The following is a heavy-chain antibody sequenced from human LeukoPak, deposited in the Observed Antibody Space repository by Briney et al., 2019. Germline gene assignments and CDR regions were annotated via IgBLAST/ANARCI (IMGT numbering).Heavy chain of an antibody. CDR2: FYTGRDT. D-gene: IGHD3-22*01. CDR1: GASISAYS. Sequence: SETLSLTCTVSGASISAYSWNWIRQPAGKRLEWIGRFYTGRDTNYSPSLRSRVTMSVDTSKNQFSLKLSSVTAADSAVYFCARDLPYYSDTKGAFDIWGQRTMVFVSS. J-gene: IGHJ3*02. CDR3: ARDLPYYSDTKGAFDI. V-gene: IGHV4-4*07.